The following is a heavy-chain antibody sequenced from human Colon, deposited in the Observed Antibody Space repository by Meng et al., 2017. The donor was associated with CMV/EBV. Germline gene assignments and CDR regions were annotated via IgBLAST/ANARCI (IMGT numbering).Heavy chain of an antibody. Sequence: SVKVSCKASGYPFIGHFIHWVRQAPGQGLEWMGRIIPILGIANYAQKFQGRVTITADKSTSTAYMELSSLRSEDTAVYYCASFGGNSGVDYWGQGTLVTVSS. CDR1: GYPFIGHF. J-gene: IGHJ4*02. D-gene: IGHD4-23*01. CDR3: ASFGGNSGVDY. V-gene: IGHV1-69*02. CDR2: IIPILGIA.